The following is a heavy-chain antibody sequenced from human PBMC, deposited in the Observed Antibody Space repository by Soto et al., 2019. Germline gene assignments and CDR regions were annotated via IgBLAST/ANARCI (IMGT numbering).Heavy chain of an antibody. Sequence: PVGSLRLSCAASGFTFSDYYMSWIRQAPVKGLEWVSYISSSSSYTNYADSLKGRFTISRDNAKNSLYLQMNSLRAEDTAVYYCARDLGGYSSSSEDWFDPWGQGTLVTVSS. CDR1: GFTFSDYY. V-gene: IGHV3-11*06. D-gene: IGHD6-6*01. CDR3: ARDLGGYSSSSEDWFDP. CDR2: ISSSSSYT. J-gene: IGHJ5*02.